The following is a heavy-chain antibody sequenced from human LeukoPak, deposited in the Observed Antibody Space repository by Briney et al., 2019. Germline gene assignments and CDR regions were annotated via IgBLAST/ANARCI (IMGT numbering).Heavy chain of an antibody. J-gene: IGHJ4*02. V-gene: IGHV3-33*08. Sequence: GGSLRLSCAAPGFTFSSYGMHWVRQAPGKGLEWVAVIWYDGSNKYYADSVKGRFTISRDNSKNTLYLQMNSLRAEDTAVYYCARDSLIIDYWGEGTLVTVSS. CDR2: IWYDGSNK. CDR3: ARDSLIIDY. D-gene: IGHD3-10*01. CDR1: GFTFSSYG.